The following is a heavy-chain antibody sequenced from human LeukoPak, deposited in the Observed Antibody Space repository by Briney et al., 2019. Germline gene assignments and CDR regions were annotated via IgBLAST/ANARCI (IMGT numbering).Heavy chain of an antibody. D-gene: IGHD6-13*01. J-gene: IGHJ4*02. CDR3: AAWSSTFDY. CDR2: ISYDGNNK. Sequence: GGSLRLSCAASGFTFSSYAMHWVRQAPGKGLEWVGVISYDGNNKFYADSVEGRFTISRDNSNNTLYLEMNRLRTEDTAVYYCAAWSSTFDYWGQGALVTVAS. V-gene: IGHV3-30-3*01. CDR1: GFTFSSYA.